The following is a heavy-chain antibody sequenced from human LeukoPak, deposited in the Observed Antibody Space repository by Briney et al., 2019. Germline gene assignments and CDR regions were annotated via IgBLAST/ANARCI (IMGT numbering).Heavy chain of an antibody. J-gene: IGHJ3*02. CDR1: GGTFSSYA. Sequence: SVKVSCKASGGTFSSYAISWVRQAPGQGLEWMGGIIPIFGTANYAQKFQGRVTITVDESTSTAYMELSSLRSEDTAVYYCAREGGTMVRGVINAFDIWGQGTMVTVSS. CDR3: AREGGTMVRGVINAFDI. CDR2: IIPIFGTA. D-gene: IGHD3-10*01. V-gene: IGHV1-69*01.